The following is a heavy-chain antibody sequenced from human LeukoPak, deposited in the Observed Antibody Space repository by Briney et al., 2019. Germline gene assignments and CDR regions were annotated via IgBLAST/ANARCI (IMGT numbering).Heavy chain of an antibody. CDR3: ARDGAAAGTIDY. Sequence: ATVKVSCKASGGTFSSYAISWVRQAPGQGLEWMGGIIPIFGTANYAQKFQGRVTITADESTSTAYMELSSLRSEDTAVYYCARDGAAAGTIDYWGQGTLVTVSS. V-gene: IGHV1-69*13. CDR2: IIPIFGTA. D-gene: IGHD6-13*01. J-gene: IGHJ4*02. CDR1: GGTFSSYA.